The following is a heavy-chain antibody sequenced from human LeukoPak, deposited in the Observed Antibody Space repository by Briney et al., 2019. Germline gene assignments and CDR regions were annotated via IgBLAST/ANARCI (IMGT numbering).Heavy chain of an antibody. CDR2: IYYGGST. CDR1: GGSISSSSYH. J-gene: IGHJ3*02. D-gene: IGHD3-22*01. Sequence: PSETLSLTCTVSGGSISSSSYHWGWLRQPPGKGLEWIGTIYYGGSTYYNPSLKSRVTISVDTSKKQFFLKLTSVTAADAAVYYCARLGDYYDSSGYFDAFDIWGQGTMVTVFS. CDR3: ARLGDYYDSSGYFDAFDI. V-gene: IGHV4-39*01.